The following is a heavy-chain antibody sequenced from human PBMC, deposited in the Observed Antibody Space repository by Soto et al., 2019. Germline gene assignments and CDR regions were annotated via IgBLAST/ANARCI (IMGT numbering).Heavy chain of an antibody. V-gene: IGHV3-7*01. CDR1: GFTFSNYW. J-gene: IGHJ4*02. Sequence: GGSLRLSCAASGFTFSNYWMSWVRRAPQKGLEWVANIKQDGSENYYVDSVKGQFTISRDNSKNSLFLQMNSLRAEDTAVYYCARGAAADGTYYFDAWGQGSLVTGSS. CDR2: IKQDGSEN. D-gene: IGHD6-13*01. CDR3: ARGAAADGTYYFDA.